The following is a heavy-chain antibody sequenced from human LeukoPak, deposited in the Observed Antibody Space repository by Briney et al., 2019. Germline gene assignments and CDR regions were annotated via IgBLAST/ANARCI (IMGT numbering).Heavy chain of an antibody. CDR2: ISAYNGNT. V-gene: IGHV1-18*04. CDR1: GYTFTDYY. CDR3: ARGGEDYYYGMDV. J-gene: IGHJ6*02. Sequence: ASVKVSCKTSGYTFTDYYIHWVRQAPGQGLEWMGWISAYNGNTNYAQKLQGRVTMTTDTSTSTAYMELRSLRSDDTAVYYCARGGEDYYYGMDVWGQGTTVTVSS. D-gene: IGHD3-16*01.